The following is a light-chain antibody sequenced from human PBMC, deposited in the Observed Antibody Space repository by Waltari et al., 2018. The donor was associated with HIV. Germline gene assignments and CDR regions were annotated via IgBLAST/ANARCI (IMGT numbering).Light chain of an antibody. CDR3: QSYDTSLSGSV. CDR1: SSDIGYFNY. CDR2: EVG. J-gene: IGLJ3*02. V-gene: IGLV2-14*01. Sequence: QSALTQPASVSGSPGQSITISCTGTSSDIGYFNYVSWYQQHPGRAPKLMIYEVGNRPSWVSNRVSGSKSDNTASLTVSGLQPEDEADYYCQSYDTSLSGSVFGGGTKLTVL.